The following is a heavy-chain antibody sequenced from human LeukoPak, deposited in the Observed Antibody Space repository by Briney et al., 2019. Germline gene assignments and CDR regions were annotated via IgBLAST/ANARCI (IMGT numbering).Heavy chain of an antibody. CDR1: GGSISSYY. V-gene: IGHV4-59*01. CDR2: IYYSGST. CDR3: ARESSHWYFDL. Sequence: SETLSLTCTVSGGSISSYYWSWIRQPPGKGLEWIGYIYYSGSTNYNPSLKSRVTTSVDTSKNQFSLKLSSVTAADTAVYYCARESSHWYFDLWGRGTLVTVSS. J-gene: IGHJ2*01.